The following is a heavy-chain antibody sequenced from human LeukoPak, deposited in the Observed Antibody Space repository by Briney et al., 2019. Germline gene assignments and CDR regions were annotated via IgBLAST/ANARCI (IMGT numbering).Heavy chain of an antibody. CDR1: GFTFSNYW. J-gene: IGHJ4*02. CDR2: IKQDGSEK. Sequence: SGGSLRLSCAASGFTFSNYWMSWVRQAPGKGLEWVANIKQDGSEKYYVDSVKGRFTISRDNAKNSLYLQMNSQRAEDTAVYYCARDRRVSYWGQGTLVTVSS. CDR3: ARDRRVSY. V-gene: IGHV3-7*01. D-gene: IGHD1-14*01.